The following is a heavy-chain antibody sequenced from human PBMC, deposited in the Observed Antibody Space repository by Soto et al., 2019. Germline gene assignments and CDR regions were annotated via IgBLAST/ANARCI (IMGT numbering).Heavy chain of an antibody. J-gene: IGHJ4*02. CDR1: GYTFTGYY. CDR3: ARDQKSSAY. CDR2: INPNSGGT. Sequence: ASVKVSCKASGYTFTGYYMHWVRQAPGQGLEWMGWINPNSGGTNYAQKFQGRVTITADESTSTAYMELSSLRSEDTAVYYCARDQKSSAYWGQGTLVTVSS. V-gene: IGHV1-2*02. D-gene: IGHD3-10*01.